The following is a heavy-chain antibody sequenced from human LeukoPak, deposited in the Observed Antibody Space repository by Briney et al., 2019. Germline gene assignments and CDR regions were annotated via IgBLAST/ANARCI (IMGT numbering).Heavy chain of an antibody. CDR2: ISYDGSNK. D-gene: IGHD3-22*01. J-gene: IGHJ4*02. CDR3: ARDGLYLYYYDSSGYVPYYFDY. V-gene: IGHV3-30-3*01. Sequence: PGGSLRLSCAASGFTFSSYAMHWVRQAPGKGLEWVAVISYDGSNKYYADSVKGRFTISRDNSKNTLYLQMNSLRAEDTAVYYCARDGLYLYYYDSSGYVPYYFDYWGQGTLVTVSS. CDR1: GFTFSSYA.